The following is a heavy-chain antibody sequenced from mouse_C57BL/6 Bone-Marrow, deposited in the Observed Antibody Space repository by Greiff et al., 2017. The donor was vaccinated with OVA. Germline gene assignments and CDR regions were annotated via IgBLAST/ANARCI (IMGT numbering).Heavy chain of an antibody. CDR1: GYTFTSYW. V-gene: IGHV1-55*01. CDR3: ASSPFTTPGFHWYFDV. CDR2: IYPGSGST. D-gene: IGHD2-12*01. J-gene: IGHJ1*03. Sequence: QVQLQQPGAELVKPGASVKMSCKASGYTFTSYWITWVKQRPGQGLEWIGDIYPGSGSTNYNEKFKSKATLTVDTSSSTAYMQLSSLTSEDSAVYYCASSPFTTPGFHWYFDVWGTGTTVTVSS.